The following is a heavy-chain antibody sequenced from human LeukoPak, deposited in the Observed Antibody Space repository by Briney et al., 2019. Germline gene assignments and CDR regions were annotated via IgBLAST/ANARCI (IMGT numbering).Heavy chain of an antibody. Sequence: GGSLTLSCAASGFTLSNYAMSWVRQAPAKGLEWVSAIHYSDGRTYYADSVKGRFTISRDNSKNTLYLQMNSLGAEDTAVYYCAKVRWEVDMAYDYWGQGALVTVSS. CDR1: GFTLSNYA. CDR3: AKVRWEVDMAYDY. V-gene: IGHV3-23*01. CDR2: IHYSDGRT. D-gene: IGHD5-24*01. J-gene: IGHJ4*02.